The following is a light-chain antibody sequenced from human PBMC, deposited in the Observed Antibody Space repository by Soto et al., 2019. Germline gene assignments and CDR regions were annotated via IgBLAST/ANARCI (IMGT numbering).Light chain of an antibody. CDR1: SSDVGGYNY. V-gene: IGLV2-14*01. Sequence: QSALTQPASVSGSPGQSITISCTGTSSDVGGYNYVSWYQQHPGKAPKLMIYEVSSRPSGVSNRFSGSKSGNTASLIISGLQAEDEADYYCRSYTTTSTFVFGGGTKVTVL. CDR3: RSYTTTSTFV. J-gene: IGLJ2*01. CDR2: EVS.